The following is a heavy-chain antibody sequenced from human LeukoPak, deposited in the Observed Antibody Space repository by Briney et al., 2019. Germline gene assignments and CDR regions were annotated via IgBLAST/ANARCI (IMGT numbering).Heavy chain of an antibody. CDR1: GFTFSSYS. D-gene: IGHD1-26*01. Sequence: GGSLRLSCAASGFTFSSYSMSWVRQAPGKGLEWVSYISSSSTTIYYADSVKGRFTISRDNAKNSLYLQMNSLRAEDTAVYYCASYSGSYYGTFDIWGQGTMVTVSS. V-gene: IGHV3-48*01. CDR2: ISSSSTTI. J-gene: IGHJ3*02. CDR3: ASYSGSYYGTFDI.